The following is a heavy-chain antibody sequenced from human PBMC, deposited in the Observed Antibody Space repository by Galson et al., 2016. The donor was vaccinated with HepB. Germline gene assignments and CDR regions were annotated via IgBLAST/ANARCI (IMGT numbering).Heavy chain of an antibody. D-gene: IGHD6-19*01. CDR3: GQYRSRSAWYPY. Sequence: PALVKPTQTLTLTCTFSGFSFDTPGVGVGWIRQPPGKALEWLALVYWDDDKRYSPSLKNRLTVTKDSSRDQVVLTMTSMDAVDTATYYWGQYRSRSAWYPYWGQGILVTVSS. V-gene: IGHV2-5*02. J-gene: IGHJ4*02. CDR2: VYWDDDK. CDR1: GFSFDTPGVG.